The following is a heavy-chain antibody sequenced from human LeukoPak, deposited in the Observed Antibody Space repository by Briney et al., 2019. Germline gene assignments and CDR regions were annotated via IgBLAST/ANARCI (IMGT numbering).Heavy chain of an antibody. Sequence: GASVKVSCKASGYTFTSYAMHWVCQAPGQRLEWMGWINAGNGNTKYSQEFQGRVTITRDTSASTAYMELSSLRSEDMAVYYCARATIAVAGTEFDYWGQGTLVTVSS. D-gene: IGHD6-19*01. CDR3: ARATIAVAGTEFDY. J-gene: IGHJ4*02. CDR2: INAGNGNT. V-gene: IGHV1-3*03. CDR1: GYTFTSYA.